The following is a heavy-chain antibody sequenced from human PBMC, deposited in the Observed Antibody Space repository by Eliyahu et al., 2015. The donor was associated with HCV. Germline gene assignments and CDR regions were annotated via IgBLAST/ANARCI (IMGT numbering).Heavy chain of an antibody. Sequence: QVQLQESGPGLVKPSXTLSLTCTVSGGSXXTYYWSXXRQPPGKXLEWIGXIHYSGSTXYNPSLKSRVTISXDTSKNQFSLNLTSVTAADTAMYYCASGGGGIAVTGTGGWFDPWGQGTLVTVSS. D-gene: IGHD6-19*01. J-gene: IGHJ5*02. CDR2: IHYSGST. V-gene: IGHV4-59*01. CDR3: ASGGGGIAVTGTGGWFDP. CDR1: GGSXXTYY.